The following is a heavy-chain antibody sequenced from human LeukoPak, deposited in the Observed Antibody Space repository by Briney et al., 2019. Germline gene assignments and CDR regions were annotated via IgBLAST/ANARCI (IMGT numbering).Heavy chain of an antibody. V-gene: IGHV3-23*01. CDR3: AMDRGY. Sequence: GGPLRLSCAASGFNFSVYPMTWVRQAPGKGLEWVSALGASGDNTYYADSVKGRFTISRDNSKSTLYLQINRLRADDSAIYYCAMDRGYWGQGTLVAVSS. CDR1: GFNFSVYP. D-gene: IGHD2-15*01. J-gene: IGHJ4*02. CDR2: LGASGDNT.